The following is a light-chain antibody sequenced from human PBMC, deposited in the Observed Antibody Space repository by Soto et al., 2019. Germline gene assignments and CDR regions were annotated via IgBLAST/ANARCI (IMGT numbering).Light chain of an antibody. J-gene: IGKJ1*01. Sequence: EIVMTQSPVTLTVSPGERATLYCRASQSISTNLAWHQQKPGQAPRLLIYGASTRATGIPARFSGSGSGTEFTLTISSLQSEDLAVYYCQQFNNWPWTFGQGTKVDI. V-gene: IGKV3-15*01. CDR1: QSISTN. CDR2: GAS. CDR3: QQFNNWPWT.